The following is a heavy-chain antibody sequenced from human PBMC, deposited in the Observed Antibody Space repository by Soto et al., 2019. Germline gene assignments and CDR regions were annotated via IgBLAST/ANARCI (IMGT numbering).Heavy chain of an antibody. Sequence: QVQLVQSGAEVKKPGSSVKVSCKASGGTFSSYAISWVRQAPGQGLEWMGGIIPIFGTANYAQKFQDRVTITANESTSTAYMELSSLRSEDTAVYYCERDVGYSSSWYEISFDYWGQGTLVTVSS. J-gene: IGHJ4*02. CDR3: ERDVGYSSSWYEISFDY. CDR1: GGTFSSYA. V-gene: IGHV1-69*01. CDR2: IIPIFGTA. D-gene: IGHD6-13*01.